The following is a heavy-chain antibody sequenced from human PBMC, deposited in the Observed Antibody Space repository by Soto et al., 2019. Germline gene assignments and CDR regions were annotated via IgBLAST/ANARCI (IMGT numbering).Heavy chain of an antibody. J-gene: IGHJ6*02. D-gene: IGHD3-10*01. Sequence: GASVKVSCKASGYTFTSYYMHWVRQAPGQRLEWMGWINAGNGNTKYSQKFQGRVTITRDTSASTAYMELSSLRSEDTAVYYCARGVRATINPLGMDVWGQGTTVTVSS. CDR2: INAGNGNT. V-gene: IGHV1-3*01. CDR1: GYTFTSYY. CDR3: ARGVRATINPLGMDV.